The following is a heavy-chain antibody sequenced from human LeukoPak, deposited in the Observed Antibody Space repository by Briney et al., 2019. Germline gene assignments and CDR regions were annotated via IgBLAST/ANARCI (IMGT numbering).Heavy chain of an antibody. CDR3: AKRGVVIRVILVGFHKEAYYFDS. J-gene: IGHJ4*02. Sequence: GGSLRLSCAVSGITLSNYGMSWVRQAPGKGLEWVAGISDSGGRTNYADSVKGRFTISRDNPKNTLFLQMDSLRAEDTAVYFCAKRGVVIRVILVGFHKEAYYFDSWGQGALVTVSS. CDR2: ISDSGGRT. V-gene: IGHV3-23*01. D-gene: IGHD3-22*01. CDR1: GITLSNYG.